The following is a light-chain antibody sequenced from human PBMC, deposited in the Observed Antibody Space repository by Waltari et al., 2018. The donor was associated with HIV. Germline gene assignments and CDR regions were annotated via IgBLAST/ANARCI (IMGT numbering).Light chain of an antibody. Sequence: QSVLTQPPSVSGTPGQRVTISCSGSSSNIGSRYVNWYQVLPGTAPKLLIYIDNRRPSGVPDRFSGSKSCTSASLAISGRQSEDEADYYCASWDDSRDGVVFGGGTKLTVL. V-gene: IGLV1-44*01. J-gene: IGLJ3*02. CDR1: SSNIGSRY. CDR3: ASWDDSRDGVV. CDR2: IDN.